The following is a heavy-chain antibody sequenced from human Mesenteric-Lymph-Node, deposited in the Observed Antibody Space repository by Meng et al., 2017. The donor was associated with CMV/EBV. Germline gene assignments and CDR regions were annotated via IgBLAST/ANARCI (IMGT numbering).Heavy chain of an antibody. D-gene: IGHD6-13*01. J-gene: IGHJ5*02. Sequence: GESLKISCKASGRTFSSYTISWVRQAPGQGLEWMGGINPNSGGTNYAQKFQGRVTMTRDTSISTAYMEVSRLRYDDTAIYYCARGWECSSWYFGPLDRWGQGTLVTVSS. CDR3: ARGWECSSWYFGPLDR. CDR2: INPNSGGT. V-gene: IGHV1-2*02. CDR1: GRTFSSYT.